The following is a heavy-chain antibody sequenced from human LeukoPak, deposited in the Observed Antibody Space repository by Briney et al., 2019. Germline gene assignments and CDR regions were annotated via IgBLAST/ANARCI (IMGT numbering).Heavy chain of an antibody. CDR1: GFVFSSLD. J-gene: IGHJ4*02. Sequence: GGSLRLSCAASGFVFSSLDMGWVRQAPGRGLEWVSAITHSGYGTYYADSVKGRFTISRDNSKNTLYLQMNSLRAEDTAVYFCAKDARRSSGWWFFDHWGQGTLVTVSS. CDR2: ITHSGYGT. D-gene: IGHD6-19*01. CDR3: AKDARRSSGWWFFDH. V-gene: IGHV3-23*01.